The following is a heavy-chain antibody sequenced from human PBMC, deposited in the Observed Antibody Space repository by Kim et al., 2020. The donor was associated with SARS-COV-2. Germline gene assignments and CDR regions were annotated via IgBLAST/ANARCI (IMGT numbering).Heavy chain of an antibody. Sequence: GGSLRLSCAASGFTFSSYAMHWVRQAPGKGLEWVAVISYDGSNKYYADSVKGRFTISRDNSKNTLYLQMNSLRAEDTAVYYCARAGAGIAARTHYYSCSYGMDVWGQGTTVTVSS. CDR1: GFTFSSYA. CDR2: ISYDGSNK. D-gene: IGHD6-6*01. J-gene: IGHJ6*02. CDR3: ARAGAGIAARTHYYSCSYGMDV. V-gene: IGHV3-30-3*01.